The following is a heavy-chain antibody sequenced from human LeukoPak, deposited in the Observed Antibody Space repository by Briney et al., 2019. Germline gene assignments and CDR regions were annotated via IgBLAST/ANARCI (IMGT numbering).Heavy chain of an antibody. V-gene: IGHV3-30-3*01. CDR1: GFTFSSYA. CDR2: ISYDGSNK. Sequence: SGRSLRLSCAASGFTFSSYAMHWVRQAPGKGLEWVAVISYDGSNKYYADSVKGRFTISRDNSKNTLYLQMNSLRAEDTAVYYCARDIRGRPWSGYPHAYYYYGMDVWGQGTTVTVSS. D-gene: IGHD3-3*01. J-gene: IGHJ6*02. CDR3: ARDIRGRPWSGYPHAYYYYGMDV.